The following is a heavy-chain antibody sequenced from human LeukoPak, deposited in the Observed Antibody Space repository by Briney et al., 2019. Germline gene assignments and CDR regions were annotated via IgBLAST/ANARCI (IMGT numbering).Heavy chain of an antibody. CDR3: ARRRVDTAMALDY. CDR1: GGSISSSSYY. Sequence: PSETLSLTCTVSGGSISSSSYYWGWIRQPPGTGLEWIGSIYYSGSTYYNPSLKSRVTISVDTSKNQFSLKLSSVTAADTAVYYCARRRVDTAMALDYWGQGTLVTVSS. CDR2: IYYSGST. J-gene: IGHJ4*02. V-gene: IGHV4-39*07. D-gene: IGHD5-18*01.